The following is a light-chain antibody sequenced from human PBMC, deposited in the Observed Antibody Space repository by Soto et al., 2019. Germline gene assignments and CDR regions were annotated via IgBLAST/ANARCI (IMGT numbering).Light chain of an antibody. J-gene: IGKJ3*01. CDR2: GAS. CDR3: QHYNTWPFT. Sequence: ELVLTQSPDTLSLSPGEGATLSCRAGQGVSSNLAWYQQKPGQAPRLLIYGASTRATGIPARFSGSGSGTEFTLTINSLQSEDVAIYYCQHYNTWPFTFGPGTKVDIK. V-gene: IGKV3D-15*01. CDR1: QGVSSN.